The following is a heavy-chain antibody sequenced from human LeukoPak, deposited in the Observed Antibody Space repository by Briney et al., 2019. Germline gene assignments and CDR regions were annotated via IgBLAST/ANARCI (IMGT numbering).Heavy chain of an antibody. Sequence: DSVKVSCKPSGYTFTEYYIHWLRQAPGQGLEWMGWVTPSTGKIHYAQNFQGRVTMSRDTSISTAYMQLGRLKSDDTAVYYCARDIAPSGSWWFDSWGQGTLVTVSS. V-gene: IGHV1-2*02. CDR2: VTPSTGKI. CDR3: ARDIAPSGSWWFDS. J-gene: IGHJ5*01. D-gene: IGHD6-13*01. CDR1: GYTFTEYY.